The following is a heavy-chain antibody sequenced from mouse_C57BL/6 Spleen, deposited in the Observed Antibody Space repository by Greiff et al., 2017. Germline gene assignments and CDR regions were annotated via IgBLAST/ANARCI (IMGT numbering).Heavy chain of an antibody. Sequence: EVQLVESGPGLVKPSQSLSLTCSVSGYSITSGYYWNWIRQLPGNKLEWMGYISYDGSNNYNPSLKNRISITRDTSKNQFFLKLNSVTTEDTATYYCAREDGYYGYWGQGTTLTVSS. D-gene: IGHD2-3*01. CDR1: GYSITSGYY. CDR3: AREDGYYGY. J-gene: IGHJ2*01. V-gene: IGHV3-6*01. CDR2: ISYDGSN.